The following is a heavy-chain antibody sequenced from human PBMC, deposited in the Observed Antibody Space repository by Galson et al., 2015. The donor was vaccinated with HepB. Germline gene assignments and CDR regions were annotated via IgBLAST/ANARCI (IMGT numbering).Heavy chain of an antibody. CDR2: ISGSGGST. Sequence: SLRLSCAASGFTFSSYAMSWVRQAPGKGLEWVSAISGSGGSTYYADSVKGRFTISRDNSKNTLYLQMNSLRAEDTAVYYCAKQWELPYSVFDYWGQGTLVTVSS. CDR1: GFTFSSYA. D-gene: IGHD1-26*01. V-gene: IGHV3-23*01. CDR3: AKQWELPYSVFDY. J-gene: IGHJ4*02.